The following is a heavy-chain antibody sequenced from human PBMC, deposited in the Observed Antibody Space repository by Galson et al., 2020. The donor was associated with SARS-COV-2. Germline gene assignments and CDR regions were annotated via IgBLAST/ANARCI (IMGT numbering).Heavy chain of an antibody. V-gene: IGHV3-66*01. J-gene: IGHJ4*02. D-gene: IGHD3-3*01. CDR2: IYSGGNT. CDR1: GFTVSSNY. Sequence: TGGSLRLSCAASGFTVSSNYMSWVRQAPGKGLEWVSVIYSGGNTYYADSVKGRFTISRDNSKNTLYLQMNSLRAEDTAVYYCARVDYDFWSGYLRDWGQGTLVTVSS. CDR3: ARVDYDFWSGYLRD.